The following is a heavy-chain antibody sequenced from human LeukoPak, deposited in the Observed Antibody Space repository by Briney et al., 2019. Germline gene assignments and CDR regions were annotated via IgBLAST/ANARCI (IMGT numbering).Heavy chain of an antibody. Sequence: PGGSLRLSCAASGFTFSSYAMSWVRQAPGKGLEWVSAISGSGVSTYYGDSVKGRFTISRDNSKNTLHLQMNSLRAEDTAVYYCARDHLGDSYSDYWGQGTLVTVSS. D-gene: IGHD3-10*01. CDR3: ARDHLGDSYSDY. J-gene: IGHJ4*02. V-gene: IGHV3-23*01. CDR1: GFTFSSYA. CDR2: ISGSGVST.